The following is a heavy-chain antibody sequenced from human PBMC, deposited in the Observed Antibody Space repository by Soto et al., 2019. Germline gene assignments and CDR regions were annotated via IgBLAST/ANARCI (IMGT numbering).Heavy chain of an antibody. D-gene: IGHD1-26*01. V-gene: IGHV4-59*01. J-gene: IGHJ4*02. CDR3: ARSTGGSYSFDY. CDR2: IYYSGST. Sequence: SETLSLTCTVSGGSISSYYWSWIRQPPGKGLEWIGYIYYSGSTNCNPSLKSRVTISVDTSKNQFSLKLSSVTAADTAVYYCARSTGGSYSFDYWGQGTLVTVSS. CDR1: GGSISSYY.